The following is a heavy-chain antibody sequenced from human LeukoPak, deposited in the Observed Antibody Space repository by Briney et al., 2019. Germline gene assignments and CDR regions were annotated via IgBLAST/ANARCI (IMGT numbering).Heavy chain of an antibody. D-gene: IGHD5/OR15-5a*01. V-gene: IGHV3-33*06. Sequence: GGSLRLSCAASGFTFSSYGMHWVRQAPGKGLEWVAVIWYDGSNKYYADSVKGRFTISRDNSKNTLYLQMNSLRAEDTAVYYCAKGRIYDAFVIWGQGTMVTVSS. CDR2: IWYDGSNK. CDR1: GFTFSSYG. J-gene: IGHJ3*02. CDR3: AKGRIYDAFVI.